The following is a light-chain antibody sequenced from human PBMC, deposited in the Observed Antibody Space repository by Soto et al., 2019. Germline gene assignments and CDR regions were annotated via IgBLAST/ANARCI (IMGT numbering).Light chain of an antibody. CDR3: LQDYSYPWT. CDR1: QGISSY. CDR2: AAS. J-gene: IGKJ1*01. V-gene: IGKV1-6*01. Sequence: IQLTQSPSFLSASVGDRVTITCRASQGISSYLAWYQQKPGKAPKLLIYAASSLQSGVPSRFSGSASGTDFTLTISSLQPEDFATYYCLQDYSYPWTFGQGTKVDIK.